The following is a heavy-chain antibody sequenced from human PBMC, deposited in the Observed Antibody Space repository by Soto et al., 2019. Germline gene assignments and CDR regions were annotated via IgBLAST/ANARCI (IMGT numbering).Heavy chain of an antibody. J-gene: IGHJ4*02. CDR2: FRTGGDDGTT. D-gene: IGHD3-10*01. CDR1: GFTFSSYS. Sequence: LRLSCAASGFTFSSYSMSWVRQAPGKGLEWVSGFRTGGDDGTTYYADSVKGRFTISRDNSKNTLFLQMNSLRAEDAAIYYCAKKVNSGPGSQYFDYWGQGTLVTVSS. CDR3: AKKVNSGPGSQYFDY. V-gene: IGHV3-23*01.